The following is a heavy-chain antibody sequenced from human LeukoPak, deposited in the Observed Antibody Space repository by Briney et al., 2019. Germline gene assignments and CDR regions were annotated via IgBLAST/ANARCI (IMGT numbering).Heavy chain of an antibody. J-gene: IGHJ6*03. V-gene: IGHV1-69*13. Sequence: SVKVSCKASGGTFSSYAISWVRQAPGQGLEWMGGIIPIFGTANYAQKFQGRVTITADESTSTAYMELSSLRSEDTAVYYCARSMVATQLYYYYYYMDVWGKGTTVTISS. D-gene: IGHD5-12*01. CDR3: ARSMVATQLYYYYYYMDV. CDR2: IIPIFGTA. CDR1: GGTFSSYA.